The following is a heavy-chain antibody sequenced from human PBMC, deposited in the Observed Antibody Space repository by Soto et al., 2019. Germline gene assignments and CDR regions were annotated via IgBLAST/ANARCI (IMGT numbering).Heavy chain of an antibody. Sequence: ASVKVSCKASGYTFTGYYMHWVRQAPGQGLEWMGWINPNSGGTNYAQKFQGRVTMTRDTSISTAYMELSRLRSDDTAVYYCAREKDSNFPNWFDPWRQGTLVPVSS. CDR3: AREKDSNFPNWFDP. D-gene: IGHD1-7*01. V-gene: IGHV1-2*02. CDR2: INPNSGGT. CDR1: GYTFTGYY. J-gene: IGHJ5*02.